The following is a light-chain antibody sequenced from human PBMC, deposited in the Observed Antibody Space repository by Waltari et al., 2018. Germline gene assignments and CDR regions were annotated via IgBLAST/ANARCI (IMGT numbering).Light chain of an antibody. Sequence: DIQMTQSPSSLSAYVGDRVTITCRASQSISSYLNLYQQKPGKAPKLLIYAASSLQSGVPSRFSGSGSGTDFTLTISSLQPEDFATYYCQQSYSTLWTFGQGTKVEIK. J-gene: IGKJ1*01. CDR3: QQSYSTLWT. CDR2: AAS. CDR1: QSISSY. V-gene: IGKV1-39*01.